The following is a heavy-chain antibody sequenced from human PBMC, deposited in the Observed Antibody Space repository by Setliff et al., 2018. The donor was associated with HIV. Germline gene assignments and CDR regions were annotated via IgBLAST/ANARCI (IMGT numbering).Heavy chain of an antibody. Sequence: SETLSLTCTVSGGSISSYYWSWIRQPPGKGLEWIGYIYYSGSTNYNPSLKSRVTISVDTSKNQFSLKLSSVTAADTAVYYCARGQQLVYAFDIWGQGTMVTVSS. CDR3: ARGQQLVYAFDI. D-gene: IGHD6-13*01. CDR2: IYYSGST. V-gene: IGHV4-59*01. CDR1: GGSISSYY. J-gene: IGHJ3*02.